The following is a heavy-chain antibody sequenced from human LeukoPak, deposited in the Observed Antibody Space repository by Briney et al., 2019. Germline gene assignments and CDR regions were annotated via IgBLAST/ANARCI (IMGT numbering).Heavy chain of an antibody. V-gene: IGHV3-21*01. CDR1: GFTFSSYS. CDR2: ISSSSSYI. Sequence: LGGSLRLSCAASGFTFSSYSMNWVRQAPGKGLEWVSSISSSSSYIYYADSVKGRFTISRDNAKNSLYLQMNSLRSEDTAVYYCAREYSSSSGYYGMDVWGQGTAVTVSS. D-gene: IGHD6-6*01. J-gene: IGHJ6*02. CDR3: AREYSSSSGYYGMDV.